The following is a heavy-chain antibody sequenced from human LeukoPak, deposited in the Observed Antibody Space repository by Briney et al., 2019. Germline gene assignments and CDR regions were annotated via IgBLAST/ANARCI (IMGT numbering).Heavy chain of an antibody. CDR3: VRGFRRFDRSYGMDV. Sequence: GGSLRLSCAASGFTFSSHWMKWVRQAPGKGPEWVATIKYDGSEKYYVDSVKGLFTISRDNAKNSLYLQTDSLRVEDTAVYYCVRGFRRFDRSYGMDVWGKGTTVTVSS. D-gene: IGHD3-22*01. V-gene: IGHV3-7*01. J-gene: IGHJ6*04. CDR2: IKYDGSEK. CDR1: GFTFSSHW.